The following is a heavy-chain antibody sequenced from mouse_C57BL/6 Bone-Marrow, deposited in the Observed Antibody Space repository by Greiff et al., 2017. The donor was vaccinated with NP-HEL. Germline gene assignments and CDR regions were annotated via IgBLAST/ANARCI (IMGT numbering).Heavy chain of an antibody. V-gene: IGHV1-7*01. Sequence: VQLQQSGAELAKPGASVKLSCKASGYTFTSYWMHWVKQRPGQGLEWIGYINPSSGYTKYNQKFKDKATLAADKSSSTAYMQLSSLTYEDSAVYYCARKNYSNYDWFAYWGQGTLVTVSA. D-gene: IGHD2-5*01. CDR1: GYTFTSYW. CDR3: ARKNYSNYDWFAY. CDR2: INPSSGYT. J-gene: IGHJ3*01.